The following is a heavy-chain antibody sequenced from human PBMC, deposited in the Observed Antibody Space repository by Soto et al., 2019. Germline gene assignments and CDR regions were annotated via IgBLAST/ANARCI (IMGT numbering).Heavy chain of an antibody. J-gene: IGHJ4*02. Sequence: EVQLLESGGGLVQPGGSLRLSCAASGFTFINYAMTWVRQAPGKGLEWVSISSGSGSGGSTKYADSVKGRFTISRDNSKNTLYLQMNSLRVEDTAVYYCAKDRDDYRNYGFDYWGQGTLVNVSS. CDR1: GFTFINYA. CDR2: SSGSGSGGST. CDR3: AKDRDDYRNYGFDY. D-gene: IGHD4-4*01. V-gene: IGHV3-23*01.